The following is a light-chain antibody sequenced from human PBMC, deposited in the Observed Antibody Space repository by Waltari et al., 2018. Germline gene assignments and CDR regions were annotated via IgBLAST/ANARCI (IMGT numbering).Light chain of an antibody. CDR2: EVA. Sequence: QSALTQPPSASGSPGQSVTISCTGTSSDVGGFSYVSWFQQHPGKAPKLITYEVAKRPSGVPDRFSGSQSGNTASLTVSGLQAEDEADYYCSSYGGDNNYVFGSGTKVTVL. V-gene: IGLV2-8*01. CDR3: SSYGGDNNYV. CDR1: SSDVGGFSY. J-gene: IGLJ1*01.